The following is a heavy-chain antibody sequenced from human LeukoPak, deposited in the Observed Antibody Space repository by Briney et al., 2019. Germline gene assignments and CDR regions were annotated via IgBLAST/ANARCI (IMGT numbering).Heavy chain of an antibody. CDR3: ARATVTRWFDP. V-gene: IGHV3-33*01. Sequence: GRSVRLSCAAAGFAFTSFGMHWVRQAPGKGLEWVAVISSDGTNKYFADSVKGRFTISRDNSKNTLYLQMNSLRAEDTAVYYCARATVTRWFDPWGQGTLVTVSS. D-gene: IGHD4-17*01. J-gene: IGHJ5*02. CDR1: GFAFTSFG. CDR2: ISSDGTNK.